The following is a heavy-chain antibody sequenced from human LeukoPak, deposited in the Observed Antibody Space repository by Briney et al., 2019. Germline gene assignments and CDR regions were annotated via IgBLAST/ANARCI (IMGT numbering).Heavy chain of an antibody. CDR2: IYYSGST. CDR1: SGSISSYY. CDR3: ARVAAAGTPDH. V-gene: IGHV4-59*01. D-gene: IGHD6-13*01. J-gene: IGHJ1*01. Sequence: TSSETLSLTCAVCSGSISSYYWSWIRQPPGKGLEWIGYIYYSGSTNYNPSLKSRVTISVDTSKNQFSLKLSSVTAADTAVYYCARVAAAGTPDHWGQGTLVTVSS.